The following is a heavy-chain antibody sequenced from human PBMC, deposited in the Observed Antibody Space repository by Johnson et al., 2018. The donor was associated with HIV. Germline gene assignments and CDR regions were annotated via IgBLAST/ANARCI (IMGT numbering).Heavy chain of an antibody. J-gene: IGHJ3*01. V-gene: IGHV3-13*01. CDR3: ARLMAARTLDDAFDL. CDR2: IGISGNT. D-gene: IGHD6-13*01. Sequence: VQLVESGGGLVQPGGSLRLSCAASEFTFSAHDMHWVRQTAGKGLEWVSGIGISGNTNYPGSVKGRFTISRDNAKNSLYLQMNSLRVEDTALYYCARLMAARTLDDAFDLWGQGTMVTVSS. CDR1: EFTFSAHD.